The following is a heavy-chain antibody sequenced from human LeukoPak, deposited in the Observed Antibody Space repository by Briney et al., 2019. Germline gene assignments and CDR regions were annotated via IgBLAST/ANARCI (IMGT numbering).Heavy chain of an antibody. D-gene: IGHD3-10*01. CDR2: ISSNGGST. Sequence: GGSLRLSCAASGFTFSSYAMRWVRQAPGKGLEYVSAISSNGGSTYYANSVKGRFTISRDNSKNTLYLQMGSLRAEDMAVYYCARGVELLWFGELSPLDYWGQGTLVTVSS. CDR3: ARGVELLWFGELSPLDY. J-gene: IGHJ4*02. CDR1: GFTFSSYA. V-gene: IGHV3-64*01.